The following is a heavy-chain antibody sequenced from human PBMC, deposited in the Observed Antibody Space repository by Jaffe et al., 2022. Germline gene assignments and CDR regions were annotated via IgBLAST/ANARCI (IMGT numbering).Heavy chain of an antibody. CDR2: IYHSGST. CDR3: TLWFGEFRRFDP. D-gene: IGHD3-10*01. J-gene: IGHJ5*02. Sequence: QVQLQESGPGLVKPSETLSLTCAVSGYSISSGYYWGWIRQPPGKGLEWIGSIYHSGSTYYNPSLKSRVTISVDTSKNQFSLKLSSVTAADTAVYYCTLWFGEFRRFDPWGQGTLVTVSS. CDR1: GYSISSGYY. V-gene: IGHV4-38-2*01.